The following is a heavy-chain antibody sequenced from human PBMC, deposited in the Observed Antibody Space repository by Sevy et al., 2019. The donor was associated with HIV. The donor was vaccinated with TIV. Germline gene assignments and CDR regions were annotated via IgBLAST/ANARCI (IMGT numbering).Heavy chain of an antibody. V-gene: IGHV1-24*01. Sequence: EASVKVSCKVSGYTLTKLSIDWVRQAPGKALEWMGEFDPQDVKTISSQRFQGRLTMTVDTSTDTAYMELSSLTSEDTAVYYCATVGLRYFSGSSSYQGDWFDPWGQGTLVTVSS. CDR1: GYTLTKLS. D-gene: IGHD2-15*01. CDR2: FDPQDVKT. CDR3: ATVGLRYFSGSSSYQGDWFDP. J-gene: IGHJ5*02.